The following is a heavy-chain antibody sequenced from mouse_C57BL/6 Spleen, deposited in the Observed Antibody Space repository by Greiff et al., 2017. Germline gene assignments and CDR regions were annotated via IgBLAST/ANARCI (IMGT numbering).Heavy chain of an antibody. D-gene: IGHD3-2*02. CDR2: IYPGSGST. J-gene: IGHJ4*01. CDR3: SRQLRLRDYYAMDD. CDR1: GYTFTSYW. Sequence: QVQLQQPGAELVKPGASVKMSCKASGYTFTSYWITWVKQRPGQGLEWIGDIYPGSGSTNYNEKFKSKATLTVDTSSSTAYMQLSSLTSEDSAVYYCSRQLRLRDYYAMDDWGQGTSVTVAS. V-gene: IGHV1-55*01.